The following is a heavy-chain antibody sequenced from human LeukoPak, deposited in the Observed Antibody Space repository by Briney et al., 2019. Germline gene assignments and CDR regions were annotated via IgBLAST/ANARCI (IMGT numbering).Heavy chain of an antibody. D-gene: IGHD1-26*01. J-gene: IGHJ6*03. CDR2: IYTSGST. V-gene: IGHV4-61*02. Sequence: PSRTLSLTCTVSGGSISSGSYYWSWIRQPAGKGLEWIGRIYTSGSTNYNPSLKSRVTISVDTSKNQFSLKLSSVTAADTAVYYCARGADPDSGSSYRYYYYYYYMDVWGKGTTVTVSS. CDR3: ARGADPDSGSSYRYYYYYYYMDV. CDR1: GGSISSGSYY.